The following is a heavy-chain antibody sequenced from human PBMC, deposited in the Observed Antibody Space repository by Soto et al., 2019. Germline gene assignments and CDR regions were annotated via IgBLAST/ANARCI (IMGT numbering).Heavy chain of an antibody. Sequence: SETLSLTCTVSGGSISSGDYYWSWIRQPPGKGLEWIGYIYYSGSTYYNPSLKSRVTISVDTSKNQFSLKLSSVTAADTAVYYCARDEGFGELLYFFYWGQGTLV. CDR1: GGSISSGDYY. D-gene: IGHD3-10*01. CDR3: ARDEGFGELLYFFY. J-gene: IGHJ4*02. V-gene: IGHV4-30-4*01. CDR2: IYYSGST.